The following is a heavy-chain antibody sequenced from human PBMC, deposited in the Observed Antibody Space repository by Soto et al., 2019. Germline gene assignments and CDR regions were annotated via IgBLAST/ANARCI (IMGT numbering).Heavy chain of an antibody. CDR2: INPYNHNT. CDR1: GYTFTTYG. V-gene: IGHV1-18*04. CDR3: ARAEKWVTGNMGGY. Sequence: QVQLVQSGAEVKKPGASVKVSCKAFGYTFTTYGITWVRQASGQGLEWMGWINPYNHNTYYAQKIQGRLTMTTDTSTSTAYMELRSLRSDDSAIYYCARAEKWVTGNMGGYWGQGTVVTVSS. J-gene: IGHJ4*02. D-gene: IGHD1-20*01.